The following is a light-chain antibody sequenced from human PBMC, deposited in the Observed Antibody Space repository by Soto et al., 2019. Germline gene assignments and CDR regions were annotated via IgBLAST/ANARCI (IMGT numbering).Light chain of an antibody. CDR2: GAS. CDR3: QQYRNWWT. CDR1: QSVSTN. J-gene: IGKJ1*01. Sequence: IVITQSPATLSVSPGERATLSCRASQSVSTNLAWYQQKPGQAPRLLIYGASTRATGVPARFSGSGSGTEFTLTIISLQSEDFGLYYCQQYRNWWTFGPGTKVDIK. V-gene: IGKV3-15*01.